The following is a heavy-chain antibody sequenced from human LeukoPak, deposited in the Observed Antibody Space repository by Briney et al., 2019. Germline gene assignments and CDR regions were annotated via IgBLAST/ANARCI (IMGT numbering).Heavy chain of an antibody. CDR1: GFIFNKHA. J-gene: IGHJ4*02. D-gene: IGHD3-16*01. V-gene: IGHV3-23*01. Sequence: GGSLRLSCAASGFIFNKHAMSWVRQAPGKGLEWVSGLSGSGGSTDYADSVKGRFTISRDNSKNTLYLQMNSLRAEDTAVYYCARDPSDYDYVWGSLDYWGQGTLVTVSS. CDR3: ARDPSDYDYVWGSLDY. CDR2: LSGSGGST.